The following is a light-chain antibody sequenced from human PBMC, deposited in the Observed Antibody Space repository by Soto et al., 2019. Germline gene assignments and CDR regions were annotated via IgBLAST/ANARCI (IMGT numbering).Light chain of an antibody. CDR3: QTWDTGARVV. Sequence: QLVLTQSPSASASLGASVKLTCTLSSGHSSYAIAWHQQQPEKGPRYLMKLSSDGSHSKGDGIPDRFSGSSSGAERYLTISSLQSEDEVDYYCQTWDTGARVVFGGGTQLTVL. CDR1: SGHSSYA. J-gene: IGLJ2*01. V-gene: IGLV4-69*01. CDR2: LSSDGSH.